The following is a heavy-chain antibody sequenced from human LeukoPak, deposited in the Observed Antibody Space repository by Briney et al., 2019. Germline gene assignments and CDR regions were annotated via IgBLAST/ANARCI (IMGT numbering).Heavy chain of an antibody. CDR1: GYTFTGYY. Sequence: ASVTVSCKASGYTFTGYYMHWVRQAPGQGLEWMGWINPNSGGTNYAQKFQGRVTMTRDTSISTAYMELSRLRSDDTAVYYCARTLADTAMVLTFDYWGQGTLVTVSS. CDR3: ARTLADTAMVLTFDY. J-gene: IGHJ4*02. V-gene: IGHV1-2*02. CDR2: INPNSGGT. D-gene: IGHD5-18*01.